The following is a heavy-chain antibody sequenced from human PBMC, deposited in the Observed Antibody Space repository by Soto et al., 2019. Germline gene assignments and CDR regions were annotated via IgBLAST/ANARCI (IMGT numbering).Heavy chain of an antibody. J-gene: IGHJ6*02. D-gene: IGHD3-3*01. CDR2: IVVGSGNT. Sequence: GASVKVSCKASGFTFTSSAVQWVRQARGQRLEWIGWIVVGSGNTNYAQKFQERVTITRDMSTSTAYMELSSLRSEDTAVYYCAADPRDFWSGYYLYGYYYYGMDVWGQGTTVTVSS. CDR1: GFTFTSSA. V-gene: IGHV1-58*01. CDR3: AADPRDFWSGYYLYGYYYYGMDV.